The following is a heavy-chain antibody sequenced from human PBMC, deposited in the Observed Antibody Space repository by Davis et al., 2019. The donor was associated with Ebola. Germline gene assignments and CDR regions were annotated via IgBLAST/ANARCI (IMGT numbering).Heavy chain of an antibody. Sequence: ASVKVSCKASGYTFTSYGISWVRQAPGQRLEWMGWINAGNGNTKYSQKFQGRVTITRDTSASTAYMELSSLRSEDTAVYYCARRADYWGQGTLVTVSS. CDR3: ARRADY. CDR1: GYTFTSYG. V-gene: IGHV1-3*01. J-gene: IGHJ4*02. CDR2: INAGNGNT.